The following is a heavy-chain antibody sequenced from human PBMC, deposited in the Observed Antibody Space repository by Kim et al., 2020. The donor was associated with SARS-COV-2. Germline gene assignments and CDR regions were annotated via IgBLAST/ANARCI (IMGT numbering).Heavy chain of an antibody. CDR3: ARASSFSRYCSSTSCWSWFDP. CDR2: IYSGGST. D-gene: IGHD2-2*01. CDR1: GFTVSRNY. V-gene: IGHV3-53*01. J-gene: IGHJ5*02. Sequence: GGSLRLSCAASGFTVSRNYMSWVRQAPGKGLEWVSVIYSGGSTYYADSVKGRFTISRDNSKNTLYLQMNSLRAEDTAVYYCARASSFSRYCSSTSCWSWFDPWGKGTLVTVSS.